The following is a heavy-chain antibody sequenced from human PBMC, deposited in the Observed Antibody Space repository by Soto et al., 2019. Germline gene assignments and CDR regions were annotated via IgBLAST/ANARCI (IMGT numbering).Heavy chain of an antibody. CDR2: INPTGGDT. J-gene: IGHJ6*02. CDR3: ARGCYARTVSVMDV. Sequence: QMQLVQSEAEVKEPGASVHVSCKAFGYTFTTYFIHWVRQAPGQGCAWLARINPTGGDTFYAQKFQGRVSVTRDTSTNTVSIELGSLSSKETGVYYCARGCYARTVSVMDVWGQGTAVTVSS. D-gene: IGHD2-2*01. CDR1: GYTFTTYF. V-gene: IGHV1-46*01.